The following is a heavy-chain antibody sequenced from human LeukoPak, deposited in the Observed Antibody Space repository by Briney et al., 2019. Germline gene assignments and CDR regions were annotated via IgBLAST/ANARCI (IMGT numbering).Heavy chain of an antibody. V-gene: IGHV4-4*07. Sequence: KPSETLSLTCTVSGGSISSYYWSWIRQPAGKGLEWIGRIYTSGSTNYNPSLNSRVTMSVDTSKDQFSLKLSSVTAADTAVYYCAGGGATNWAYYFDYWGPGTLVTVSS. J-gene: IGHJ4*02. D-gene: IGHD1-26*01. CDR2: IYTSGST. CDR3: AGGGATNWAYYFDY. CDR1: GGSISSYY.